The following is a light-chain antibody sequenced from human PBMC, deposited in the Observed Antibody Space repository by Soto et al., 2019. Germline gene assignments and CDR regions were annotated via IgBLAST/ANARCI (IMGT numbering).Light chain of an antibody. CDR3: SSYTSSSTHV. CDR1: SSDVGAYTF. V-gene: IGLV2-14*03. CDR2: DVS. Sequence: QSALTQPASVSGSPGQSITISCTGTSSDVGAYTFVSWYQQHPDKVPKLMIFDVSRRPSGVSDRFSGSKSGNTASLTISGLQPEGEAYYYRSSYTSSSTHVLGSGTKLTVL. J-gene: IGLJ1*01.